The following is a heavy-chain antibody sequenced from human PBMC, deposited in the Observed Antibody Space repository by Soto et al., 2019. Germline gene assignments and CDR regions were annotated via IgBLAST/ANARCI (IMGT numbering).Heavy chain of an antibody. D-gene: IGHD3-3*01. V-gene: IGHV4-59*01. CDR2: IYYSGST. CDR3: ARGHYDCWSGYYYYYMDV. CDR1: GGSISSYY. Sequence: SETLSLTCTVSGGSISSYYWSWIRQPPGKGLEWIGYIYYSGSTNYNPSLKSRVTISVDTSKNQFSLKLSSVTAADTAVYYCARGHYDCWSGYYYYYMDVWGKGTTVTVSS. J-gene: IGHJ6*03.